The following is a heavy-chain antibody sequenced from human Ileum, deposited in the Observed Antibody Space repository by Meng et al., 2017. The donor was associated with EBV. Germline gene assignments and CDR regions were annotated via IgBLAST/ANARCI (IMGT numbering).Heavy chain of an antibody. V-gene: IGHV4-39*07. CDR1: GDSMASSNYY. CDR2: IFYRGNT. J-gene: IGHJ4*02. Sequence: HLQLQESGPGLLRPSETLSLTCSVSGDSMASSNYYWGWIRQSPGKALECIGTIFYRGNTFYNPSLKSRLAISVDTSKNEFSLNLRSVTAADTAVYYCVSAYDYGDYEAFAYWGLGSLVTVAS. D-gene: IGHD4-17*01. CDR3: VSAYDYGDYEAFAY.